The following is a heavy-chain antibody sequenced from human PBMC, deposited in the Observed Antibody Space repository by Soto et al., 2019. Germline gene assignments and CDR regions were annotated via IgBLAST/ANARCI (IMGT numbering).Heavy chain of an antibody. J-gene: IGHJ4*02. V-gene: IGHV4-31*03. CDR1: GGSISSGGYY. CDR3: ARGPEGYDSSGYYYLKKFGY. CDR2: IYYSGST. Sequence: QVQLQESGPGLVKPSQTLSLTCTVSGGSISSGGYYWSLIRQHPVKGLDWIGYIYYSGSTYYNPSLKSRVTISVDTSKNQFSLKLSSVTAADTAVYYCARGPEGYDSSGYYYLKKFGYWGQGTLVTVSS. D-gene: IGHD3-22*01.